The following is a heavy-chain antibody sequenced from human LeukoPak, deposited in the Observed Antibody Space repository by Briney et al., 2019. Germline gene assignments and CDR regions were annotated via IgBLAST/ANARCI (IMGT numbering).Heavy chain of an antibody. Sequence: GGSLRLSCAASGFTFSSYELSWVRQVPGKGLEWVSYIGGSGSAIYYADSVKGRFTISRGNAKNSLYLQMISLRAEDTGVYYCARDASLAGDRVEYWGQGSLVTVSS. CDR3: ARDASLAGDRVEY. CDR1: GFTFSSYE. J-gene: IGHJ4*02. V-gene: IGHV3-48*03. D-gene: IGHD3-16*01. CDR2: IGGSGSAI.